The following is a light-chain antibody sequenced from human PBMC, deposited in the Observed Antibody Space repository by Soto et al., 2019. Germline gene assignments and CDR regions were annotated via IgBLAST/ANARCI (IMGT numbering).Light chain of an antibody. CDR3: QQYGDSPWT. V-gene: IGKV3-20*01. CDR1: QSVSSNY. CDR2: GAS. Sequence: DTLLTQSPGTLSLSPGETVTLSCRASQSVSSNYLAWYQQRRGRAPRLLIYGASTRATGIPDRFSGSGSGTDFTLAISRLEPEDFAVYYCQQYGDSPWTFGQGTKVDIK. J-gene: IGKJ1*01.